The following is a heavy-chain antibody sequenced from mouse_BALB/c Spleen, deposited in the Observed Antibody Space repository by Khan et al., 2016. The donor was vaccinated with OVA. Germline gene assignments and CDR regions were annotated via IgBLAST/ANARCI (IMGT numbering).Heavy chain of an antibody. J-gene: IGHJ2*01. V-gene: IGHV3-2*02. CDR3: ASGRLLLRYPDYFDY. Sequence: EVQLQESGPGLLKPSQSLSLTCTVTGYSITSDYAWNWIRQFPGNKLDWMAYINYSGSTTYSPSLRSRISITRDTSKNQFFLQLNSVTTEDTATXYCASGRLLLRYPDYFDYWGQGTTLTVSS. CDR2: INYSGST. D-gene: IGHD1-1*01. CDR1: GYSITSDYA.